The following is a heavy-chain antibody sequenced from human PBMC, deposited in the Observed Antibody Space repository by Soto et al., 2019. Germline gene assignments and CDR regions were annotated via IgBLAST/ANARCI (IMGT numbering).Heavy chain of an antibody. CDR1: GFTFSSYA. Sequence: PGGSLRLSCAASGFTFSSYAMSWVRQDPGKGLEWVAAISGSGGSTYYADSVKGRFTISRDNSKNTLYLQMNSLRDEDTAVFYGARDEYGEYFDYWGEGTRVTV. D-gene: IGHD4-17*01. CDR3: ARDEYGEYFDY. V-gene: IGHV3-23*01. J-gene: IGHJ4*02. CDR2: ISGSGGST.